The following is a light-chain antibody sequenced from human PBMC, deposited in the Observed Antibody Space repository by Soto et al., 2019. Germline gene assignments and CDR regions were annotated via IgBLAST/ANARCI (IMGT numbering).Light chain of an antibody. V-gene: IGKV4-1*01. Sequence: IVMTQSPDSLAVSLGERATINCKSSQSVLYSSNNKNYLAWYQQKPGQPPKLLIYWASTRESGVPDRFSGSGSGTDFTITISSLQAEDVSVYYCQQNYSTPYTFGQGTKMEIK. CDR2: WAS. CDR3: QQNYSTPYT. CDR1: QSVLYSSNNKNY. J-gene: IGKJ2*01.